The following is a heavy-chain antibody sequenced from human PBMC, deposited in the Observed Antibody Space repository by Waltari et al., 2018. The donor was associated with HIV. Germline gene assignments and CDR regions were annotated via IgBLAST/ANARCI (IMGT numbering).Heavy chain of an antibody. CDR3: ARGISMIVVVNQNQWGAFDI. J-gene: IGHJ3*02. D-gene: IGHD3-22*01. CDR2: IYSGGNT. Sequence: EVQLVESGGGLVQPGGSLRLSCAASGFTVSSNYMNWVRRAPGQGLEWVSVIYSGGNTDYADSVKGRFTISRDNSKNTLYLQMNSLRAEDTAVYYCARGISMIVVVNQNQWGAFDIWGQGTMVTVSS. V-gene: IGHV3-66*01. CDR1: GFTVSSNY.